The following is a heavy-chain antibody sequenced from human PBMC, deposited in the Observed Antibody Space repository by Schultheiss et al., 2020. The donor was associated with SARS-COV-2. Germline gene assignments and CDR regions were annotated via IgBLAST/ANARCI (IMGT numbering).Heavy chain of an antibody. CDR1: GGSISSSSYY. V-gene: IGHV4-39*01. Sequence: SQTLSLTCTVSGGSISSSSYYWAWIRQPPGKGLEWIGSIFYSGSSYYNSSLKSRVTISVDTSKNQFSLNLRSVTAADTAVYYCARWGREWYSSSWWGEVDWFDPWGQGTLVTVSS. J-gene: IGHJ5*02. CDR3: ARWGREWYSSSWWGEVDWFDP. D-gene: IGHD6-13*01. CDR2: IFYSGSS.